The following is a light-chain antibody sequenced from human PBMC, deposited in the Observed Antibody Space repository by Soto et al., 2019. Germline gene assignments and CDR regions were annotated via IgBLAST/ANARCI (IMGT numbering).Light chain of an antibody. V-gene: IGKV1-39*01. J-gene: IGKJ1*01. CDR1: QNIGKY. Sequence: DIQMTQSPSSQSAVVGDRVTITCRASQNIGKYLNWYQQKPGKAPNLLIYAASSLQSGVPPRFSGSGSGTDFTLTISSLQSEDFAVYYCQQYNNWPRTFGQGTKVEIK. CDR3: QQYNNWPRT. CDR2: AAS.